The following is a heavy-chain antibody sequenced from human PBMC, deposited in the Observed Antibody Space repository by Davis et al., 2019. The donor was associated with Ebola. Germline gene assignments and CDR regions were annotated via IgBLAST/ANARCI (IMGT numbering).Heavy chain of an antibody. CDR2: ISGGGGST. CDR3: AKAGGIVGATSDY. Sequence: GESLKISCAASGFTFSSYAISWVRQAPGKGLEWVSVISGGGGSTFYADSVKGRFTISRDNSKNKVFLQMNSVRAEDTAVYYCAKAGGIVGATSDYWGQGTLVTVSS. D-gene: IGHD1-26*01. V-gene: IGHV3-23*01. CDR1: GFTFSSYA. J-gene: IGHJ4*02.